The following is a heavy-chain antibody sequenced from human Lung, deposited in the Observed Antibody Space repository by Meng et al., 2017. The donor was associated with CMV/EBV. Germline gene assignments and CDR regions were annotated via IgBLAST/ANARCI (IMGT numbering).Heavy chain of an antibody. V-gene: IGHV4-34*01. Sequence: SETLSLXCGIYGGSLSGYYWSWIRQTPGKGLEWIGEIRHSGDITNYNPSLKSRVTISIDTSKKQFSLKLSAVTAADTAVYYCARQYSSSYYSDYWGGGTLVTVSS. CDR1: GGSLSGYY. J-gene: IGHJ4*02. CDR3: ARQYSSSYYSDY. CDR2: IRHSGDIT. D-gene: IGHD6-6*01.